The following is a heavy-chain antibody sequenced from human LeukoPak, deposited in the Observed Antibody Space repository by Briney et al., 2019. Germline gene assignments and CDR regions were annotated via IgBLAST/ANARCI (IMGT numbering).Heavy chain of an antibody. V-gene: IGHV4-34*01. CDR1: GGSFSGYY. J-gene: IGHJ3*02. Sequence: SETLSLTCAVYGGSFSGYYWSWIRQPPGKGLEWIGEINHSGSTNYNPSLKSRVTISVDTSKNQFSLKLSSVTAADTAVYYCARDLMKDAFDIWGQGTMVTVSS. CDR3: ARDLMKDAFDI. CDR2: INHSGST.